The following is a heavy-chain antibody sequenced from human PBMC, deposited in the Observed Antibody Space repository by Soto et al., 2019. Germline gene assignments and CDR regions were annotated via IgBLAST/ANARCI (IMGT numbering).Heavy chain of an antibody. D-gene: IGHD3-3*01. J-gene: IGHJ6*02. V-gene: IGHV3-30-3*01. CDR1: GFTFSSYA. CDR3: ARDPGITIFGVVPRGYGMDV. CDR2: ISYDGSNK. Sequence: QVQLVESGGGVVQPGRSLRLSCAASGFTFSSYAMHWVRQAPGKGLEWVAVISYDGSNKYYADSVKGRFTISRDNSKNTLYLQMNSLRGEDTAVYYCARDPGITIFGVVPRGYGMDVWGQGTTVTVSS.